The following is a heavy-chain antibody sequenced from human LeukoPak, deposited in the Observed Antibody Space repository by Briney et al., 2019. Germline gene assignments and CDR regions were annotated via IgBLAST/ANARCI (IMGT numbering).Heavy chain of an antibody. Sequence: PGGSLRLSCAASGFTFSSYGMHWVRQAPGEGLEWVAVISYDGSNKYYADSVKGRFTISRDNSKNTLYLQMNSLRAEDTAVYYCAKDGGPVGAAAGFAWGQGTLVTVSS. V-gene: IGHV3-30*18. D-gene: IGHD6-13*01. CDR3: AKDGGPVGAAAGFA. CDR2: ISYDGSNK. CDR1: GFTFSSYG. J-gene: IGHJ4*02.